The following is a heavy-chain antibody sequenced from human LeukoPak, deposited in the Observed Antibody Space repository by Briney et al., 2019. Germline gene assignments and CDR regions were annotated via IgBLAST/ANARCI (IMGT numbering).Heavy chain of an antibody. CDR2: IKQDGSAK. D-gene: IGHD2-15*01. CDR1: GFSFSSYG. Sequence: GGSLRLSCAGSGFSFSSYGMSWVREAPGKGLEWVGNIKQDGSAKNYVDSVKGRFTISRDNAKNSRCLQRSRVLLEDTAVYYCTRDEVGGQGTLLTVSS. J-gene: IGHJ4*02. CDR3: TRDEV. V-gene: IGHV3-7*05.